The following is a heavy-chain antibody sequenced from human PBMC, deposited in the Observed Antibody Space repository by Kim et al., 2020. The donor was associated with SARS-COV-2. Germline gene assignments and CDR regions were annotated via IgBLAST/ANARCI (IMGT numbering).Heavy chain of an antibody. V-gene: IGHV4-39*01. CDR2: IFYAGNI. D-gene: IGHD2-2*01. Sequence: SETLSLTCSVSGSSITSGSHYWGWIRQSPRRGLEWIGNIFYAGNIKRTPSPKSRVTMSIDTANNQFSLRLTAVTAADTALFYCASQSGSYFYAMAVWGQG. CDR1: GSSITSGSHY. J-gene: IGHJ6*02. CDR3: ASQSGSYFYAMAV.